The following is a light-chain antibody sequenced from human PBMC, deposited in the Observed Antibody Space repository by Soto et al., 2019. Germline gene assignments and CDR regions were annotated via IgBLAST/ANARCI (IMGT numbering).Light chain of an antibody. CDR1: SSNIGNNY. Sequence: QSVLTQPPSVSAAPGQKVTISCSGSSSNIGNNYVSCYQPLPGTAPKLLIYDNNNRPSGIPDRFSGSKSGTSATLGITGLQTGDEADYYCGTWDSSLSAVVFGGGTKLTVL. CDR3: GTWDSSLSAVV. CDR2: DNN. J-gene: IGLJ2*01. V-gene: IGLV1-51*01.